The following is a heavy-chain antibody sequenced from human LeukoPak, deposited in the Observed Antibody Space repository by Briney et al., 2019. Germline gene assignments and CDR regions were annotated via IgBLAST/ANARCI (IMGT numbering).Heavy chain of an antibody. V-gene: IGHV3-49*03. D-gene: IGHD5-18*01. CDR1: GFNFGDYA. J-gene: IGHJ4*02. CDR3: TRDEYGYGSNFFDY. Sequence: PGGSLRFSCTTSGFNFGDYAMSWFRQAPEKGLEGVGFITNKAFGGTAEYAASVKGRFTISRDDSRSTDYLQMDNVRPEDTGIYYCTRDEYGYGSNFFDYWGQGTLVTVST. CDR2: ITNKAFGGTA.